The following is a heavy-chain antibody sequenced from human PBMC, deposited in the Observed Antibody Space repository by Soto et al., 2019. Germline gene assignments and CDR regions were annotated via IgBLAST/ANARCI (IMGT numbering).Heavy chain of an antibody. Sequence: GGSLRLSCAASGFTFSSYAMSWVRQAPGKGLEWVSAISGSGGSTYYADSVKGRFTISRDNSKNTLYLQMNSLRAEDTAVYYCAKDPYGSGVYNWFDPWGQGTLVTVSS. CDR1: GFTFSSYA. CDR3: AKDPYGSGVYNWFDP. J-gene: IGHJ5*02. V-gene: IGHV3-23*01. D-gene: IGHD3-10*01. CDR2: ISGSGGST.